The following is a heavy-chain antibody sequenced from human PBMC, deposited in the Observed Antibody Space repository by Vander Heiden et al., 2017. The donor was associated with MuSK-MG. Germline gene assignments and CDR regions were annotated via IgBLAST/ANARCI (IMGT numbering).Heavy chain of an antibody. CDR2: IWGDASQK. V-gene: IGHV3-33*01. CDR1: GFTFSDTA. CDR3: VRGSYNYMDV. Sequence: QVQLVESGGGVVQPGRSLRLSCAASGFTFSDTAIHWVRQAPGTGLEWVAVIWGDASQKYYAESVQGRFTISRDNSKNTLYLQMNSLRAEDTAIYYCVRGSYNYMDVWGRGTTVTVSS. J-gene: IGHJ6*03.